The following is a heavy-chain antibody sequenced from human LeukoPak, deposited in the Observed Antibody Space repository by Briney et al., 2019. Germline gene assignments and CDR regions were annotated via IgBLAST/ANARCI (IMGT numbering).Heavy chain of an antibody. CDR2: ISGSGGST. CDR1: GFTFSSYA. V-gene: IGHV3-23*01. Sequence: GGSLRLSCAASGFTFSSYAMSWVRQAPGKGLEWVSAISGSGGSTYYADSVKGRFTISRDNSKNTLYLQMNSLRAEDTAVYYCSLDDFWSGYYKLMYYYGMDVWGQGTTVTVSS. J-gene: IGHJ6*02. D-gene: IGHD3-3*01. CDR3: SLDDFWSGYYKLMYYYGMDV.